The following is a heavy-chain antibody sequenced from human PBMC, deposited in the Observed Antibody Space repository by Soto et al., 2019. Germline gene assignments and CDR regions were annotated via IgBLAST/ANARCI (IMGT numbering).Heavy chain of an antibody. V-gene: IGHV1-18*01. CDR2: ISAYNGNT. J-gene: IGHJ4*02. CDR3: ARDLPAIIDYDYIWGSYRYSIDY. CDR1: GYTFTSYG. Sequence: GASVKLSCKASGYTFTSYGISWVRQAPGQGLEWMGWISAYNGNTNYAQKLQGRVTMTTDTSTSTAYMELRSLRSDDTAVYYCARDLPAIIDYDYIWGSYRYSIDYWGQGTLVTVSS. D-gene: IGHD3-16*02.